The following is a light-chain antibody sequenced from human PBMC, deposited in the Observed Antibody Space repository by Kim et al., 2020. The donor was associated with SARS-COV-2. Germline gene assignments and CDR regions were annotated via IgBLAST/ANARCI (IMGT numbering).Light chain of an antibody. CDR1: SSNIGDNY. Sequence: GHRVNISCSGRSSNIGDNYVYWYQQFPGMAPKLFIYRSNEKPSGVPDRFSRSKSGTSASLAISGLRSEDEADYYCATWDDGLGLMVFGGGTQLTVL. CDR2: RSN. J-gene: IGLJ2*01. CDR3: ATWDDGLGLMV. V-gene: IGLV1-47*01.